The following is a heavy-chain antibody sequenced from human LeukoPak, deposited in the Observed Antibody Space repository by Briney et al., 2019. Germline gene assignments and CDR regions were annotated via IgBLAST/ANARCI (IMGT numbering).Heavy chain of an antibody. V-gene: IGHV4-59*08. CDR2: IYHSGST. CDR3: ARVERIAARGVNWFDP. Sequence: SETLSLTCTVSDGSISTHYWSWIRQPPGRGLEWIGSIYHSGSTYYNPSLKSRVTISVDTSKNQFSLKLSSVTAADTAVYYCARVERIAARGVNWFDPWGQGTLVTVSS. J-gene: IGHJ5*02. CDR1: DGSISTHY. D-gene: IGHD6-6*01.